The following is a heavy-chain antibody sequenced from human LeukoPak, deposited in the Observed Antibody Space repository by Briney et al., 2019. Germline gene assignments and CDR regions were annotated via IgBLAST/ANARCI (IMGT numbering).Heavy chain of an antibody. CDR1: GGSISSYY. CDR3: ARDLDYYDSSGSIDACYI. V-gene: IGHV4-59*01. J-gene: IGHJ3*02. CDR2: IYYSGST. Sequence: SETLSLTCTVSGGSISSYYWSWIRQPPGKRLEWIGYIYYSGSTNYNPSLKSRVTISVDTSRNQFSLKLSSVTAADTAVYYCARDLDYYDSSGSIDACYIWGQGTMVTVSS. D-gene: IGHD3-22*01.